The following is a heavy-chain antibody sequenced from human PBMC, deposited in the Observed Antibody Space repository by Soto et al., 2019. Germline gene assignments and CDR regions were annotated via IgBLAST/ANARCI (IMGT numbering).Heavy chain of an antibody. CDR1: GYTFTNYG. Sequence: ASVKVSCKASGYTFTNYGVSWVRQAPGQGLEWMGWISGYNGYTNYAQKLQGRVTMTTDTSTSTAYMELRSLTSDDTAVYYCARDCTVTFFGVVKYGMDVWGQETTVTVSS. J-gene: IGHJ6*02. CDR3: ARDCTVTFFGVVKYGMDV. CDR2: ISGYNGYT. D-gene: IGHD3-3*01. V-gene: IGHV1-18*01.